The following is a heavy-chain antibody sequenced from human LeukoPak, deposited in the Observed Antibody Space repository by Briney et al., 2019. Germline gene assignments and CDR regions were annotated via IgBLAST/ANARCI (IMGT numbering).Heavy chain of an antibody. CDR2: IRNDGSNK. V-gene: IGHV3-30*02. CDR1: GITFSRYG. CDR3: ASYYDSSGYYSHYYYYYMDV. Sequence: GGSLRLSCAAPGITFSRYGMHWVRQAPGKGLEWVTFIRNDGSNKYYADSVKGRFTISRDNSKNTLYLQMNSLTAEDTAVYYCASYYDSSGYYSHYYYYYMDVWGKGTTVTVSS. J-gene: IGHJ6*03. D-gene: IGHD3-22*01.